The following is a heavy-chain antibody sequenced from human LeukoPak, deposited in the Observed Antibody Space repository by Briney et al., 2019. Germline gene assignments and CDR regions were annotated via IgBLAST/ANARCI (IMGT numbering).Heavy chain of an antibody. CDR1: GFTFSSYA. D-gene: IGHD1-26*01. CDR3: AKDGPYSGSYPGHFDY. V-gene: IGHV3-30*04. Sequence: PGGSLRLSCAASGFTFSSYAMHWVRQAPGKGLEWVAVISYDGSNKYYADSVKGRFTISRDNSMNTLYLQMNSLSAEDTAVFYCAKDGPYSGSYPGHFDYWGQGTLVTVSS. J-gene: IGHJ4*02. CDR2: ISYDGSNK.